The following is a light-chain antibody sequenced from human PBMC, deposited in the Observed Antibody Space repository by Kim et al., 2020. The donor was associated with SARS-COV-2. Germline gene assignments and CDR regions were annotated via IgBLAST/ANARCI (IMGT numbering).Light chain of an antibody. CDR3: QAWDSSTHVV. V-gene: IGLV3-1*01. CDR2: QDS. Sequence: VSPGQTASITCSGDKLGDKYACWYQRKPGQSPVLVIYQDSKRPSGIPERFSGSNSGNTATLTISGTQAMDEADYYCQAWDSSTHVVFCGGTQLTVL. CDR1: KLGDKY. J-gene: IGLJ2*01.